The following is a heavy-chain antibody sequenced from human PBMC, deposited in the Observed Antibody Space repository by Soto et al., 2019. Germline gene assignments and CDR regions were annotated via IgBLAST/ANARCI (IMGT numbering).Heavy chain of an antibody. D-gene: IGHD3-10*01. Sequence: SVKVSCKASGGTFSSYAISWVRQAPGQGLEWMGGIIPIFGTANYAQKFQGRVTITADESTSTAYMELSSLRSEDTAVYYCAIFLRVRGGVGSYGMDVWGQGTTVTVSS. V-gene: IGHV1-69*13. CDR3: AIFLRVRGGVGSYGMDV. J-gene: IGHJ6*02. CDR2: IIPIFGTA. CDR1: GGTFSSYA.